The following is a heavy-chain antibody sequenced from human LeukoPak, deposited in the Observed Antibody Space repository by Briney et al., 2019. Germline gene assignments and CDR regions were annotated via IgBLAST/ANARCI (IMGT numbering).Heavy chain of an antibody. J-gene: IGHJ4*02. D-gene: IGHD5-18*01. CDR2: ISGSGGST. CDR3: AKQGYSYGYADY. Sequence: GGSLRLSCAASGFTFSSYAMSWVRQAPGKGLEWVSAISGSGGSTYYADSVKGRFTISRDNSKNTLYLRMNSLRAEDTAVYYCAKQGYSYGYADYWGQGTLVTVSS. CDR1: GFTFSSYA. V-gene: IGHV3-23*01.